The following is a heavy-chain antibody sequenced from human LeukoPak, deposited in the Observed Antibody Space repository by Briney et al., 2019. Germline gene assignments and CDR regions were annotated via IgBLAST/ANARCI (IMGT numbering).Heavy chain of an antibody. CDR1: GFTFGDYA. V-gene: IGHV3-9*01. Sequence: SGRSLRLSCAASGFTFGDYAMHWVRQAPGKGLEWVSGISWNSDSIGYADSVKGRFTISRDNAKNSLYLQMNSLRAEDTAVYYCARDHPGTVRWGQGTLVTVSS. D-gene: IGHD1-1*01. J-gene: IGHJ4*02. CDR3: ARDHPGTVR. CDR2: ISWNSDSI.